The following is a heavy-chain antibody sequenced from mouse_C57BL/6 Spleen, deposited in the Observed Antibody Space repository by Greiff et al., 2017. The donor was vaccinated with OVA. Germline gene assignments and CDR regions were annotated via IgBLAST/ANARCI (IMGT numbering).Heavy chain of an antibody. D-gene: IGHD2-1*01. CDR3: AREDYGNYEDY. CDR1: GFTFSSYA. CDR2: ISDGGSYT. Sequence: DVKLVESGGGLVKPGGSLKLSCAASGFTFSSYAMSWVRQTPEKRLEWVATISDGGSYTYYPDNVKGRFTISRDNAKNNLYLQMSHLKSEDTAMYYCAREDYGNYEDYWGQGTTLTVSS. V-gene: IGHV5-4*01. J-gene: IGHJ2*01.